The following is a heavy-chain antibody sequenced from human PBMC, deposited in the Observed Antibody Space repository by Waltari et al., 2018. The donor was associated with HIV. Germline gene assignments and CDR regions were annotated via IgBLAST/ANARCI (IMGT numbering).Heavy chain of an antibody. CDR1: GGSISSYY. CDR3: ARDYSIGNWCDP. Sequence: QVQLQESGPGLVKPSETLSLTCTVSGGSISSYYWSWIRQPPGKGLEWIGYIYYSGSTNSNPSLKSRVTISVDTSKNQFSLKLSSVTAADTAVYYCARDYSIGNWCDPWGQGTLVTVSS. V-gene: IGHV4-59*01. D-gene: IGHD4-4*01. CDR2: IYYSGST. J-gene: IGHJ5*02.